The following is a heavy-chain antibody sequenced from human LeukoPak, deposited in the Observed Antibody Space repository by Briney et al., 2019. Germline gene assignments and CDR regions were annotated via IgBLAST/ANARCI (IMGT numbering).Heavy chain of an antibody. CDR1: GFTFSSYQ. J-gene: IGHJ4*02. V-gene: IGHV3-74*01. CDR2: INSDGSST. Sequence: GGSLRLSCAASGFTFSSYQINWVRHAPGKGLVWVSRINSDGSSTNYADSVKGRFTISRDNAKNTLYLQMNSLRAEDTAVYYCARGLRGALDSWGQGTLVTVSS. CDR3: ARGLRGALDS.